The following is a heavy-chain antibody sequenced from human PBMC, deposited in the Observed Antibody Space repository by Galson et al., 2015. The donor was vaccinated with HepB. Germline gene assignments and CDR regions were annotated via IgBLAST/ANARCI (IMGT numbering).Heavy chain of an antibody. V-gene: IGHV4-4*02. Sequence: LSLTCSVSGDSISNDRWWSWVRQPPGEGLEWIGEAYHSGGTNYRPSLKSRVTISVDKSKNQFSLKLTSVTAADTAVYYCARAKEGRGYFDYWGQGTLVTVSS. D-gene: IGHD3-10*01. CDR1: GDSISNDRW. CDR3: ARAKEGRGYFDY. J-gene: IGHJ4*02. CDR2: AYHSGGT.